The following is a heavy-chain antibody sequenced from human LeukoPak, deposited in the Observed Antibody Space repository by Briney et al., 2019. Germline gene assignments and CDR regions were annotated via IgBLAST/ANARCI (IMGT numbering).Heavy chain of an antibody. CDR1: GFTFSSYA. CDR2: ISGSGGST. D-gene: IGHD2-8*01. Sequence: QPGGSLRLSCAASGFTFSSYAVSWVRQAPGKGLEWVSAISGSGGSTYYADSVKGRFTISRDNSKNTLYLQMNSLRAEDTAVYYCAKDGIGYCTNGVCRYNWFDPWGQGTLVTVSS. CDR3: AKDGIGYCTNGVCRYNWFDP. J-gene: IGHJ5*02. V-gene: IGHV3-23*01.